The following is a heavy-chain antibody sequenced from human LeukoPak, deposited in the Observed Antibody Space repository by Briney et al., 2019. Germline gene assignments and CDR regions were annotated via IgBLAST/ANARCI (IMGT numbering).Heavy chain of an antibody. D-gene: IGHD3-9*01. CDR3: KTAYDILTGYRDY. J-gene: IGHJ4*02. Sequence: GASVKFCCKVSGYTLTELSMHRLQQAPGKWLEWKVGFDPEDGETIYAQKFQGRVTMTEDTSTDTAYMELSSLRSEYSFLFKRKTAYDILTGYRDYWGQGTLVTVSS. V-gene: IGHV1-24*01. CDR1: GYTLTELS. CDR2: FDPEDGET.